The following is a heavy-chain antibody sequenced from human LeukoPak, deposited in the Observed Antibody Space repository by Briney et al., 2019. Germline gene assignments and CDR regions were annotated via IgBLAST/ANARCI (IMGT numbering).Heavy chain of an antibody. Sequence: GASLRLSCAASGFTFSSYAMSWVRQAPGKGLEWVSVISGSGGNTYYADSVKGRFTISRDNSKNTLYLQMNSLRAEDTAIYYCAKDGKGAPVAGTGYFDYWGQGTLVAVSS. CDR1: GFTFSSYA. V-gene: IGHV3-23*01. CDR2: ISGSGGNT. CDR3: AKDGKGAPVAGTGYFDY. D-gene: IGHD6-19*01. J-gene: IGHJ4*02.